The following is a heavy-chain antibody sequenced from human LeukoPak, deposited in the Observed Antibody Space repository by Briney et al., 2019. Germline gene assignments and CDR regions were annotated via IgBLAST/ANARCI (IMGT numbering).Heavy chain of an antibody. CDR2: IYYSGST. D-gene: IGHD3-22*01. CDR3: ARAEQMYYYDSSGYYGSDWFDP. CDR1: GGSINSYY. J-gene: IGHJ5*02. V-gene: IGHV4-59*01. Sequence: SETLSLTCTVSGGSINSYYWSWIPQPPGKGLEWIGYIYYSGSTNYNPSLKSRVTISVDTSKNQFSLKLCSVTAADTAVYYCARAEQMYYYDSSGYYGSDWFDPWGQGTLVTVSS.